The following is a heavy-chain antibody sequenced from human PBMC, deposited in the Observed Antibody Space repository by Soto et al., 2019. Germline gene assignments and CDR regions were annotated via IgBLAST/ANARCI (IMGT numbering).Heavy chain of an antibody. CDR3: ARHHGATTSENWFDP. CDR1: GYTFFTYD. J-gene: IGHJ5*02. CDR2: ISTYSGDT. V-gene: IGHV1-18*01. D-gene: IGHD5-12*01. Sequence: QVHLVQSGVEVKTPGASVKVSCQASGYTFFTYDISWVRQAPGQGLEWMGWISTYSGDTKYAQKLQGRVTMTADTSTTTAYLELRSLRSDDTAVYYCARHHGATTSENWFDPGGQGTLVTVSS.